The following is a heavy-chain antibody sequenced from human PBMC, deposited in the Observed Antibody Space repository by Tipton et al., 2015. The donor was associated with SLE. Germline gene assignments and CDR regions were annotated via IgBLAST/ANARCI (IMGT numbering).Heavy chain of an antibody. Sequence: SLRLSCAASGFTFNNYWMHWARLVPGKGLMWVAHISTDGSVSTYADAVKGRVYISRDNTKNTLFLQMESLRAEDAALYYCAKGGNYGAHDFWGQGTLVTVSS. CDR3: AKGGNYGAHDF. CDR1: GFTFNNYW. CDR2: ISTDGSVS. V-gene: IGHV3-74*01. D-gene: IGHD4-17*01. J-gene: IGHJ4*02.